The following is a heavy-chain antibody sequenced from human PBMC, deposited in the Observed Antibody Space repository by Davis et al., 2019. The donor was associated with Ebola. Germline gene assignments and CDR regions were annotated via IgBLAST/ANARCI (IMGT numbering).Heavy chain of an antibody. J-gene: IGHJ4*02. CDR1: GVTFSSYA. CDR2: IIPIFGTA. D-gene: IGHD6-6*01. Sequence: SVKVSCKASGVTFSSYAISWVRQAPGQGLEWMGGIIPIFGTANYAQKFQGRVTITADKSTSTAYMELSSLRSEDTAVYYCARCSRQLVLGTCFDYWGQGTLVTVSS. V-gene: IGHV1-69*06. CDR3: ARCSRQLVLGTCFDY.